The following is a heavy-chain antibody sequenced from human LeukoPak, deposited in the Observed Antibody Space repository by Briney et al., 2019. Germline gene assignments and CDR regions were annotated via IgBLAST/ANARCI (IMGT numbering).Heavy chain of an antibody. CDR3: AKDGFDYYDSSGYYYFNY. V-gene: IGHV3-23*01. D-gene: IGHD3-22*01. CDR1: GFTFSNHA. Sequence: GGSLRLSCAASGFTFSNHAMNWVRQAPGKGLQWVSAISGGGIAIYYADSVKGRFTISRDNSKNTLCLQMNSLRAEDTAVYYCAKDGFDYYDSSGYYYFNYWGQGTLVTVSS. J-gene: IGHJ4*02. CDR2: ISGGGIAI.